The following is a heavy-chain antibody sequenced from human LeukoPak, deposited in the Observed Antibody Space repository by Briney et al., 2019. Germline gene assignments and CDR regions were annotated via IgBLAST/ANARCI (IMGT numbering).Heavy chain of an antibody. D-gene: IGHD2-2*01. Sequence: GESLKISCKGSGYSFTSYWIGWVRQMPGKGLEWMGIIYPGDSDTRYSPSFQGQVTISADKSISTTYLQRSSLKASDTAMYYCATPYPREYCSSTTCYFNYWGQGTLVTVSS. J-gene: IGHJ4*02. CDR2: IYPGDSDT. CDR3: ATPYPREYCSSTTCYFNY. V-gene: IGHV5-51*01. CDR1: GYSFTSYW.